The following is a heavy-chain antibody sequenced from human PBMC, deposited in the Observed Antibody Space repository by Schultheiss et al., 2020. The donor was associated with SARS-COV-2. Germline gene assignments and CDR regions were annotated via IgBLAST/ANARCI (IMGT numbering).Heavy chain of an antibody. D-gene: IGHD6-19*01. V-gene: IGHV3-23*01. CDR3: AKDGRIAVAGPPTYFQH. Sequence: GGSLRLSCTASGFTFGDYAMSWFRQAPGKGLEWVSAISGSGGSTYYADSVKGRFTISRDNSKNTLYLQMNSLRAEDTAVYYCAKDGRIAVAGPPTYFQHWGQGTLVTVSS. CDR1: GFTFGDYA. CDR2: ISGSGGST. J-gene: IGHJ1*01.